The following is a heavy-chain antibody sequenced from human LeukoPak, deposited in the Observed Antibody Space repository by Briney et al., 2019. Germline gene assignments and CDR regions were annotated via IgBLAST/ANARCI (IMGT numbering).Heavy chain of an antibody. J-gene: IGHJ4*02. Sequence: GGSLRLSCAASGFTFRTYWMSWVRQAPGKGLEWVASINQGGSETYYVESVKGRFTISRYNAMNSFFLQMNSLRAEDTAVYYCARLIGDRTIYDYWGQGTLVTVSS. CDR3: ARLIGDRTIYDY. V-gene: IGHV3-7*01. CDR1: GFTFRTYW. D-gene: IGHD6-6*01. CDR2: INQGGSET.